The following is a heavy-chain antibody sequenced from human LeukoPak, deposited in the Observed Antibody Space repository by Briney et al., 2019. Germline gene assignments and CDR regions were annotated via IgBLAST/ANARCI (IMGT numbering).Heavy chain of an antibody. CDR3: ARVYELTGLYWYFDL. D-gene: IGHD7-27*01. Sequence: ASVKVSCKASGYTFTGYYMHWVRQAPGQGLEWMGWINPNSGGTNYAQKFQGRVTMTRDTSISTAYMELSRLRSDDTAVYYCARVYELTGLYWYFDLWGRGTLVTVSS. CDR2: INPNSGGT. CDR1: GYTFTGYY. J-gene: IGHJ2*01. V-gene: IGHV1-2*02.